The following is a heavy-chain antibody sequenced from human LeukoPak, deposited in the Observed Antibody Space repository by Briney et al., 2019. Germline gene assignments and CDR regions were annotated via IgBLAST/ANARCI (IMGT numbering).Heavy chain of an antibody. D-gene: IGHD6-19*01. Sequence: PGGSLRLSCAASGFTFSSYAMSWVRQAPGKGLEWVAAISGSGGSTYYADSVKGRFTISRDTYKNTLYLKMNSVRAEDTAVYYCAKYLGREVAGTEYWGQGTLVTVSS. J-gene: IGHJ4*02. CDR1: GFTFSSYA. CDR3: AKYLGREVAGTEY. V-gene: IGHV3-23*01. CDR2: ISGSGGST.